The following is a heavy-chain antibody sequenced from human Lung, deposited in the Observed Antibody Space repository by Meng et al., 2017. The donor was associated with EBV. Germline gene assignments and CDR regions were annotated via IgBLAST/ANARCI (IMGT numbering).Heavy chain of an antibody. J-gene: IGHJ5*02. CDR3: ARERDTRWFDP. D-gene: IGHD5-18*01. Sequence: QGQLLVSGPGRVKPSQPLSPPVTGFGGSISSGGYYWSWIWHHPGKGLEWIGYIYYSGDTDYNPSLKSRVTISMDTSKNQFSLKLSSVTAADTAVYYCARERDTRWFDPWGRGTLVTVSS. CDR2: IYYSGDT. V-gene: IGHV4-31*02. CDR1: GGSISSGGYY.